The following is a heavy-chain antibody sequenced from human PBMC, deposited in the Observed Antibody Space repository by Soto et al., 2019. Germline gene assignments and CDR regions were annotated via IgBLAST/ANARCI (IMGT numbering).Heavy chain of an antibody. V-gene: IGHV4-61*01. CDR1: GGSVSSGSYY. J-gene: IGHJ3*02. CDR2: IYYSGST. D-gene: IGHD6-19*01. CDR3: ARDSPAGAVAAMAGDAFDI. Sequence: SETLSLTCTVSGGSVSSGSYYWSWIRQPPGKGLEWIGYIYYSGSTNYNPSLKSRVTISVDTSKNQFSLKLSSVTAADTAVYYSARDSPAGAVAAMAGDAFDIWGQGTMVTVSS.